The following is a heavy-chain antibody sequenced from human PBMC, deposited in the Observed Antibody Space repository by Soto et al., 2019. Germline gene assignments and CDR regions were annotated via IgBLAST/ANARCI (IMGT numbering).Heavy chain of an antibody. CDR2: ISGSGGST. D-gene: IGHD4-17*01. CDR1: GFTFSSYA. Sequence: EVELLESGGDLVKPGGSLRLSCAASGFTFSSYAMSWVRQAPGKGLEWISGISGSGGSTYYADSVKGRFTISRDTSKNTLYLQMNSLRAEDTAVYYCAKAPTTFTTGAGDDWGQGTLVTVSS. J-gene: IGHJ4*02. CDR3: AKAPTTFTTGAGDD. V-gene: IGHV3-23*01.